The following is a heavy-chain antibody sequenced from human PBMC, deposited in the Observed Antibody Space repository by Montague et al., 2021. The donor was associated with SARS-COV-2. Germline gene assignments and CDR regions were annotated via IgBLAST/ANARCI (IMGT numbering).Heavy chain of an antibody. CDR3: AKAHYYDSSGYDN. J-gene: IGHJ4*02. Sequence: SLRLSCAASGFTFDDSAMHWVRQAPGKGLEWVSGISWNSGSIGYADSVKGRFTISRDNAKNSLDLQMNSLRAEDTALYYCAKAHYYDSSGYDNWGQGTLVTVSS. D-gene: IGHD3-22*01. CDR2: ISWNSGSI. V-gene: IGHV3-9*01. CDR1: GFTFDDSA.